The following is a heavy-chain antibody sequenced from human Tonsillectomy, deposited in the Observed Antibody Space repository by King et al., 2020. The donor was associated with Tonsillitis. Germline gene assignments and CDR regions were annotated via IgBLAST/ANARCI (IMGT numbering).Heavy chain of an antibody. D-gene: IGHD2-15*01. CDR1: GFTFSNYA. CDR2: ISYDGSNK. V-gene: IGHV3-30-3*01. Sequence: VQLVESGGGVVQPGRSLRLSCAASGFTFSNYAMHWVRQASGKGLEWVAVISYDGSNKYYADSVKGRFTISRDNSKNTLYLQMNSLRAEDTAVYYCARDLSPYCSGGSCYSFDYWGQGTLVTVSS. J-gene: IGHJ4*02. CDR3: ARDLSPYCSGGSCYSFDY.